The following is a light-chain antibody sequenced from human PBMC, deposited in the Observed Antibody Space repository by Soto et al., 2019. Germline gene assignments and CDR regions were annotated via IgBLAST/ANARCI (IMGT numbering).Light chain of an antibody. CDR3: QQRVT. V-gene: IGKV3-11*01. J-gene: IGKJ3*01. CDR1: QSVSNY. Sequence: EIVLTQSPGTLSLSPGETATLSCRASQSVSNYLAWFQQKPGQPPRLLIYDISKRATGIPARFSGSGSGTDFTLTSSRLEPEDFAVYYCQQRVTFGPGTKVDIK. CDR2: DIS.